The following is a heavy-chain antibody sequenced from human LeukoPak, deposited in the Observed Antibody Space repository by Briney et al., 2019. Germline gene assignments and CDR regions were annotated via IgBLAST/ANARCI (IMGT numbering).Heavy chain of an antibody. CDR2: IYGGGGT. D-gene: IGHD3-10*01. CDR1: GFTFSSYA. V-gene: IGHV3-66*01. J-gene: IGHJ4*02. CDR3: AREYFYRIDY. Sequence: GGSLRLSCAASGFTFSSYAMSWVRQAPGKGLEWVSVIYGGGGTYYADSVKGRFTISRDNSKNTLYLQMHNLRPEDTAVYFCAREYFYRIDYWGQGTLVTVSS.